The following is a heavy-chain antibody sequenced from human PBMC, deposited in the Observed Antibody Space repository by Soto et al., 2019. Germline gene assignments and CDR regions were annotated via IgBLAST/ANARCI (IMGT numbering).Heavy chain of an antibody. CDR3: AKEQYSYGPHYFDY. D-gene: IGHD5-18*01. Sequence: GGSLRLSCAASGFTFSSYDMHWVRQAPGKGLEWVAVISYEGSNKYYADSVKGRFTISRDNSKNTLYLQMNSLRGEDTAVYYCAKEQYSYGPHYFDYWGQGTLVTVSS. J-gene: IGHJ4*02. CDR1: GFTFSSYD. CDR2: ISYEGSNK. V-gene: IGHV3-30*18.